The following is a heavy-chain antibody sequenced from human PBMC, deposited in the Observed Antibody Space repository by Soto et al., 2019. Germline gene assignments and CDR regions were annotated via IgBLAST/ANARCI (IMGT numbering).Heavy chain of an antibody. V-gene: IGHV1-69*13. D-gene: IGHD6-13*01. J-gene: IGHJ6*02. CDR1: GGTFSSYA. CDR2: IIPIFGTA. CDR3: VRANHGGSSWQPVPYYPYGIDV. Sequence: SVKVSCKASGGTFSSYAISWVRQAPGQGLEWMGGIIPIFGTANYAQKFQGRVTITADGSTSTAYMELSSLRSEDTAVYYCVRANHGGSSWQPVPYYPYGIDVWGQGTTVTVSS.